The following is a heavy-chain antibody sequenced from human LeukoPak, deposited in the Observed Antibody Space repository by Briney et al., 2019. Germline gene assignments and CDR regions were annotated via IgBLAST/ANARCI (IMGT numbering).Heavy chain of an antibody. CDR2: INHSGST. CDR3: ARVRGNTMIVAQNFDY. J-gene: IGHJ4*02. Sequence: TTSETLSLTCAVYGGSFSGYYWSWIRQPPGKGLEWIGEINHSGSTNYNPSLKSRVTISVDTSKNQLSLKLSSVTAADTAVYYCARVRGNTMIVAQNFDYWGQGTLVTVSS. D-gene: IGHD3-22*01. CDR1: GGSFSGYY. V-gene: IGHV4-34*01.